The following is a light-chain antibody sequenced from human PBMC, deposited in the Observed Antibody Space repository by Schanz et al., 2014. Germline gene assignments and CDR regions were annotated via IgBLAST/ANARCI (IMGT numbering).Light chain of an antibody. Sequence: QSVLTQPRSVSGSPGQSVTISCTGTSSDVGGYNYVSWYKQLPGKAPRLMISDVTKRPSGVPDRFSGSKSGNTASLTISGLQAEDEADYYCCSYAGTYTWEFGGGTKLPVL. CDR2: DVT. V-gene: IGLV2-11*02. CDR1: SSDVGGYNY. J-gene: IGLJ3*02. CDR3: CSYAGTYTWE.